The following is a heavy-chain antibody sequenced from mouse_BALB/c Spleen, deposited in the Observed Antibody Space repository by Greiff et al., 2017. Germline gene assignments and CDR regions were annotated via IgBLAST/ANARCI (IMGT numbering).Heavy chain of an antibody. D-gene: IGHD6-1*01. CDR3: AREAWYWYFDV. CDR2: ISYSGST. Sequence: EVMLVESGPGLVKPSQSLSLTCTVTGYSITSDYAWNWIRQFPGNKLEWMGYISYSGSTSYNPSLKSRISITRDTSKNQFFLQLNSVTTEDTATYYCAREAWYWYFDVWGAGTTVTVSS. V-gene: IGHV3-2*02. CDR1: GYSITSDYA. J-gene: IGHJ1*01.